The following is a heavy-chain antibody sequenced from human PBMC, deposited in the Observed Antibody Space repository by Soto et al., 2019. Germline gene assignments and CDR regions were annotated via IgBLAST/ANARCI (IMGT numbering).Heavy chain of an antibody. CDR3: ARGYRSHYYYYGMDV. V-gene: IGHV5-51*01. J-gene: IGHJ6*02. CDR2: INPADSET. CDR1: GYSHTSYW. Sequence: PGESLKTSCKGSGYSHTSYWIGWVRQRPGRGLEWMGIINPADSETNYSPSFQGQVTISADRSTSTAFLQWSSLKASDTAMYYCARGYRSHYYYYGMDVWGQGTTVTVSS. D-gene: IGHD2-15*01.